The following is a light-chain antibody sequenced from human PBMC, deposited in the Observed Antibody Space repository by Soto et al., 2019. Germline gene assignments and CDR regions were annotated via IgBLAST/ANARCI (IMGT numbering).Light chain of an antibody. Sequence: EIVLTQSPATLSSSPGERATLSCRASQTVSNKLAWYQHKPGQAPRLLIYDTSNRATGIPARFSGSGSGTEFTLTISSLQSEDFAVYNCQQYNKWPRTFGQGTKVDIK. J-gene: IGKJ2*01. CDR1: QTVSNK. CDR2: DTS. V-gene: IGKV3D-15*01. CDR3: QQYNKWPRT.